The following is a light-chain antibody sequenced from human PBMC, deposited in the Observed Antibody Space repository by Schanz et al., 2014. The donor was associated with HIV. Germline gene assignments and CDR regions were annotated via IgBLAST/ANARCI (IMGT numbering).Light chain of an antibody. V-gene: IGKV3-20*01. CDR1: QSVSNNY. CDR2: GAS. J-gene: IGKJ2*03. CDR3: QQYGSSPYS. Sequence: EIVLTQSPGTLSLSPGERVTLSCRASQSVSNNYLAWYRQTPGQPPRLLIYGASSRATGIPDRFSGGVSGTDFTLTISSLEPEDIAVYYCQQYGSSPYSFGQGTTLEMK.